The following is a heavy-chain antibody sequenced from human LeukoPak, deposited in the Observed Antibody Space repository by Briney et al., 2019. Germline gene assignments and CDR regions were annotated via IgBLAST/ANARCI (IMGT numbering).Heavy chain of an antibody. D-gene: IGHD4-17*01. J-gene: IGHJ4*02. CDR3: AKDLNYGDLFDS. CDR1: GFTFSRYA. Sequence: GGSLRLSCGASGFTFSRYAMSWVRQAPGKGLQWVSEIGGSGGAIYYADSVKGRFTISRDNAKNSLYLQMNSLRAEDTAVYYCAKDLNYGDLFDSWGQGTLVTVSS. V-gene: IGHV3-23*01. CDR2: IGGSGGAI.